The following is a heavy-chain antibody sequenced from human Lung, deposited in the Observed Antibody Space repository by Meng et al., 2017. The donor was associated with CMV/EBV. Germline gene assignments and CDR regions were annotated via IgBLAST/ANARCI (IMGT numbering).Heavy chain of an antibody. Sequence: GSLRLSCTVSGGSISSSSYYWGWIRQPPGKGLEWIGSIYYSGSTYYNPSLKSRVTISVDTSKNQFSLKLSSVTAADTAVYYCARGEYYYGSGRDYWGQGTXVTVSS. CDR3: ARGEYYYGSGRDY. CDR2: IYYSGST. J-gene: IGHJ4*02. D-gene: IGHD3-10*01. V-gene: IGHV4-39*07. CDR1: GGSISSSSYY.